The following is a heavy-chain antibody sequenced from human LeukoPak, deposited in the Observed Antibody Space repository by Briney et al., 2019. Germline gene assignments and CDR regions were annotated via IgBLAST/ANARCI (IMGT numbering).Heavy chain of an antibody. J-gene: IGHJ4*02. D-gene: IGHD3-9*01. CDR2: VKYDGSTT. Sequence: PGGSLRLSCAASGFTFSAYWMHWVRQASGKGLVWVSRVKYDGSTTTYADSVKGRFTISRDNAKNILYLQMNSLRVEDTAVYYCARDLDWLLFDYWGQGTLVTVFS. CDR3: ARDLDWLLFDY. V-gene: IGHV3-74*01. CDR1: GFTFSAYW.